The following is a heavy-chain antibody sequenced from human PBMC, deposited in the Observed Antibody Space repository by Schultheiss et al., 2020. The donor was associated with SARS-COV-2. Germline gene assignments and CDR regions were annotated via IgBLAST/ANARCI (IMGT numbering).Heavy chain of an antibody. CDR3: ARSPGTYSSGWYDWFDP. D-gene: IGHD6-19*01. J-gene: IGHJ5*02. Sequence: SETLSLTCTVSGGSISSGYYWGWIRQPPGKGLEWIGSIYHSGSTYHNPSLKSRVTISVDTSKNQFSLKLSSVTAADTAVYYCARSPGTYSSGWYDWFDPWGQGTLVTVSS. CDR2: IYHSGST. CDR1: GGSISSGYY. V-gene: IGHV4-38-2*02.